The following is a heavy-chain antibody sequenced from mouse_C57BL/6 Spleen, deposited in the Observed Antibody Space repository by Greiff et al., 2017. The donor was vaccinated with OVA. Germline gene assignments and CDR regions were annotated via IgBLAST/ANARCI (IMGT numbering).Heavy chain of an antibody. D-gene: IGHD2-1*01. J-gene: IGHJ3*01. CDR1: GYTFTSYW. CDR3: ARRGPYGNMFAY. V-gene: IGHV1-50*01. Sequence: QVQLQQSGAELVKPGASVKLSCKASGYTFTSYWMQWVKQRPGQGLEWIGEIDPSDSYTNYNQKFKGKATLTVDTSSSTAYMQLSSLTSEDSAVYYCARRGPYGNMFAYWGQGTLVTVSA. CDR2: IDPSDSYT.